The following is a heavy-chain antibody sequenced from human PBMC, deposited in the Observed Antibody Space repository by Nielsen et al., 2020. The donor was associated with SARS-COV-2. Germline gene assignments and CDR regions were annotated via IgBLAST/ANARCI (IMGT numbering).Heavy chain of an antibody. D-gene: IGHD3-10*01. CDR1: GGSISSSSYY. V-gene: IGHV4-39*07. J-gene: IGHJ4*02. CDR3: ARHLRDFGSGTLNIAFDY. CDR2: IYYSGST. Sequence: SETLSLTCTVSGGSISSSSYYWGWIRQPPGKGLEWIGSIYYSGSTYYNPSLKSRVTISVDTSKNQFSLKLSSVTAADTAVYYCARHLRDFGSGTLNIAFDYWGQGTLVTVSS.